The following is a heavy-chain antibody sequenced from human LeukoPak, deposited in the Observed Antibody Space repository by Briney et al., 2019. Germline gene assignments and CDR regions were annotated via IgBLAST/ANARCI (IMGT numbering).Heavy chain of an antibody. J-gene: IGHJ4*02. CDR1: GFPFRSYA. D-gene: IGHD3-10*01. V-gene: IGHV3-23*01. CDR3: AKDLRQYGSGSHLDY. CDR2: ITDDEDT. Sequence: GGSLRLSCVASGFPFRSYAMTWVRQTPGKGLESVSVITDDEDTYYADSVKGRFTISRDTSKSTLYLQVNSLRAEDTAVYYCAKDLRQYGSGSHLDYWGQGALVTVSS.